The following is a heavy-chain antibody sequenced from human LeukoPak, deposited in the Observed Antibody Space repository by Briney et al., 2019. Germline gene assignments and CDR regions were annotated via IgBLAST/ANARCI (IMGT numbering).Heavy chain of an antibody. J-gene: IGHJ6*03. D-gene: IGHD2-8*01. V-gene: IGHV1-46*03. CDR2: TNPSGGST. CDR1: GYTFTSYY. Sequence: ASVKVSCKASGYTFTSYYMHWVRQAPGQGLEWMGITNPSGGSTSYAQKFQGRVTMTRDTSTSTVYMELSSLRSEDTAVYYCAREGHGPQNYYYYYYMDVWGKGTTVTVSS. CDR3: AREGHGPQNYYYYYYMDV.